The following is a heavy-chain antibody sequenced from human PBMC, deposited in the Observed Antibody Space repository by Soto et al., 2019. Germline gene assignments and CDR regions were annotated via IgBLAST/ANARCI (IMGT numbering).Heavy chain of an antibody. D-gene: IGHD6-19*01. CDR2: IRSSSSSI. CDR1: GFTYSSYN. CDR3: ARDLLSSGSLVDY. V-gene: IGHV3-48*01. J-gene: IGHJ4*02. Sequence: AGGSLRLSCAASGFTYSSYNMNWVRQAPGKGLEWVSYIRSSSSSIYYADSVKGRFTISRDIAKNSLYLQMNSLRAEDTAVYYCARDLLSSGSLVDYWGQGTLVTVSS.